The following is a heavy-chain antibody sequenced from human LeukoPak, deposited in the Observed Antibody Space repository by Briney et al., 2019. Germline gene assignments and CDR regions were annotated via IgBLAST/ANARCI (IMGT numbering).Heavy chain of an antibody. J-gene: IGHJ4*02. CDR1: GYTFTGYY. CDR3: AREVRGFKAYFDY. V-gene: IGHV1-2*02. Sequence: ASVKVSCKASGYTFTGYYMHWVRQAPGQGLEWMGWINPNSGGTNYAQKFQGRVTMTRDTSISTAYMELGRLRSDDTAVYYCAREVRGFKAYFDYWGQGTLVTVSS. D-gene: IGHD3-22*01. CDR2: INPNSGGT.